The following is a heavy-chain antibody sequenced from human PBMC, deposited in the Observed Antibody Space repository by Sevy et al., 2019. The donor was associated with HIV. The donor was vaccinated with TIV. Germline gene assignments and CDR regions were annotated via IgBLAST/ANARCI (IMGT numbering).Heavy chain of an antibody. V-gene: IGHV3-30*04. Sequence: GGSLRLSCAASGFTFSSYAMHWVRQAPGKGLEWVAVISYDGSNKYYTDSVKGRFTISRDNSKNTLYLQMNSLRAEDTAVYYCARGENKVVPAAHLDYWGQGTLVTVSS. CDR3: ARGENKVVPAAHLDY. J-gene: IGHJ4*02. CDR1: GFTFSSYA. CDR2: ISYDGSNK. D-gene: IGHD2-2*01.